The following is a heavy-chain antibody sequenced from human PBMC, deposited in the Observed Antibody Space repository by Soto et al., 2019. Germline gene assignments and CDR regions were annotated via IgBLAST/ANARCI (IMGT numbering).Heavy chain of an antibody. CDR2: MYRSGST. Sequence: PSETLSLTCTVSGGSISRSDYYWGWIRQPPGKGLEWIGSMYRSGSTYYNPSLKSRITISVDTSKNQFSLKLSSVTAADTAVYYCARHAAAAGLHLFDYWGQGTQVTVSS. CDR3: ARHAAAAGLHLFDY. CDR1: GGSISRSDYY. V-gene: IGHV4-39*01. D-gene: IGHD6-13*01. J-gene: IGHJ4*02.